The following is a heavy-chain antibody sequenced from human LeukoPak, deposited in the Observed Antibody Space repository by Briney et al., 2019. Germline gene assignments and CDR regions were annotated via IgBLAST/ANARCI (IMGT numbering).Heavy chain of an antibody. J-gene: IGHJ4*02. V-gene: IGHV4-34*01. CDR1: GGSFSGYY. Sequence: SETLSLTCAVYGGSFSGYYWSWIRQPPGKGLDWIGEINHSGSTNYNPSLKSRVTISVDTSKNQISLKLSSVTAADTAVYYCAREKVGLRRGYYFDYWGQGTLVTVSS. CDR2: INHSGST. CDR3: AREKVGLRRGYYFDY. D-gene: IGHD1-26*01.